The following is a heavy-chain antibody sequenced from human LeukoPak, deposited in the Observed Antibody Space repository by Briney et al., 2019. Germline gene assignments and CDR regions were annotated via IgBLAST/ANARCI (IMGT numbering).Heavy chain of an antibody. CDR2: IYYSGST. D-gene: IGHD6-19*01. CDR3: ARRRYTSGWDEN. J-gene: IGHJ4*02. V-gene: IGHV4-59*08. CDR1: GGPLSSYY. Sequence: SETLSLTCTVSGGPLSSYYWSWIRQPPGKGLEWIGYIYYSGSTNYNPSLKSRVTISVDTSKNQFSLKLSSVTAADTAVYYCARRRYTSGWDENWGQGTLVTVSS.